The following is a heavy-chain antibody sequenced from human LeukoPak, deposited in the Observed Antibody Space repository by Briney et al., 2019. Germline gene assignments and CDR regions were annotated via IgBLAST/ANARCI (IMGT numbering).Heavy chain of an antibody. CDR1: GGSISSYY. D-gene: IGHD3-10*01. CDR3: ARNRGSSESYSYYGMDV. CDR2: IYYSGST. Sequence: SETLSLTCTVSGGSISSYYWSWIRQPPGKGLEWIGYIYYSGSTNYNPSLKSRVTISLDTSKNQFSLQLISVTAADTAVYYCARNRGSSESYSYYGMDVWGKGTTVAVPS. J-gene: IGHJ6*04. V-gene: IGHV4-59*01.